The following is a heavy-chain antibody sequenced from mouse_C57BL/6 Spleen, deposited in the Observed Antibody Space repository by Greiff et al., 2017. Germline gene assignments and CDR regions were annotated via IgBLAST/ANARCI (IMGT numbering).Heavy chain of an antibody. Sequence: VQLQQPGAELVMPGASVKLSCKASGYTFTSYWMHWVKQRPGQGLEWIGEIDPSDSYTNYNQKFKGKSTLTVDKSSSTAYMQLSSLTSEDSAVXYCARPDYYGSSSFDYWGQGTTLTVSS. CDR1: GYTFTSYW. J-gene: IGHJ2*01. CDR3: ARPDYYGSSSFDY. V-gene: IGHV1-69*01. CDR2: IDPSDSYT. D-gene: IGHD1-1*01.